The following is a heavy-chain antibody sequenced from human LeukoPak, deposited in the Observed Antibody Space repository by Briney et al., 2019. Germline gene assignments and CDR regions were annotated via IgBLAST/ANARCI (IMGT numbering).Heavy chain of an antibody. CDR1: GYTFTGYY. J-gene: IGHJ4*02. CDR3: ARARGYSYGIDY. CDR2: INPNSGGT. V-gene: IGHV1-2*06. Sequence: ASVKVSCXASGYTFTGYYIHWVRQALGQGLEWMGRINPNSGGTYYAQKFQGRVTMTRDTSISTAYMELSRLRSDDTAVYYCARARGYSYGIDYWGQGTLVTVSS. D-gene: IGHD5-18*01.